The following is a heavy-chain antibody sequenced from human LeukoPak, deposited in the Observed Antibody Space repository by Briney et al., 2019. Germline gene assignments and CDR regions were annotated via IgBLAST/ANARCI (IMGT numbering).Heavy chain of an antibody. J-gene: IGHJ5*02. D-gene: IGHD6-13*01. Sequence: SVKVSCKASGGTFISYAISWVRQAPGQGLEWMGGIIPIFGTANYAQKFQGRVTITADESTSTAYMELSSLRSEDTAVYYCAREGAAAGYNWFDPWGQGTLVTVSS. CDR3: AREGAAAGYNWFDP. CDR1: GGTFISYA. CDR2: IIPIFGTA. V-gene: IGHV1-69*01.